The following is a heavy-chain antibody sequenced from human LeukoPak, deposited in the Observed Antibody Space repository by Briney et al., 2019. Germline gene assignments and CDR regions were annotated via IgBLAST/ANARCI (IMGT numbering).Heavy chain of an antibody. CDR1: GFAFNNYA. CDR3: AKTQWKVGATDYFDY. V-gene: IGHV3-23*01. CDR2: INDNGGQR. D-gene: IGHD1-26*01. Sequence: PGGSLRLSCAASGFAFNNYAMTWVRQAPGKGLEWVSNINDNGGQRHYADSVKGRFTISRDNSKNTLFLQMDGLRAEDTAVYYCAKTQWKVGATDYFDYWGKGILVTVSS. J-gene: IGHJ4*02.